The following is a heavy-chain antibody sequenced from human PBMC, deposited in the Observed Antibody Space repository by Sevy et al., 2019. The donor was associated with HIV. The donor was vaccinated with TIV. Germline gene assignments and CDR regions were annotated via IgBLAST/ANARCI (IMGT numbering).Heavy chain of an antibody. J-gene: IGHJ3*02. V-gene: IGHV3-9*01. D-gene: IGHD2-15*01. Sequence: GGSLRLSCTASGFTFSDYAMHWVRQVPGKGLEWVSGISWSSGATGYADSVRGRFTISRDNTKNSLYLQMKSLRVEDTAFYYCGRAHGYCVVERCYGGSVNAFDIWGQGTMVTVSS. CDR1: GFTFSDYA. CDR3: GRAHGYCVVERCYGGSVNAFDI. CDR2: ISWSSGAT.